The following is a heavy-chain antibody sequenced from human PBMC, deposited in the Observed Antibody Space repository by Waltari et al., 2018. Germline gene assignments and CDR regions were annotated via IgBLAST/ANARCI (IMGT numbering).Heavy chain of an antibody. J-gene: IGHJ4*02. D-gene: IGHD6-19*01. V-gene: IGHV4-61*09. CDR3: ARGIAVAGISPFFDY. CDR1: GGSISSGSYY. Sequence: QVQLQESGPGLVKPSQTLSLTCTVSGGSISSGSYYWSWIRQPAGKGLEWIGYIYTSGSTNYNTSLKSRVTISVDTSKNQVSLKLSSVTAADTAVYYCARGIAVAGISPFFDYWGQGTLVTVSS. CDR2: IYTSGST.